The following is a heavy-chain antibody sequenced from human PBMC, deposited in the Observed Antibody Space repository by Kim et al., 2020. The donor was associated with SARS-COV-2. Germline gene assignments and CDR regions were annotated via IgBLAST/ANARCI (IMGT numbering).Heavy chain of an antibody. CDR1: GFTFSRNG. D-gene: IGHD3-10*01. CDR3: ARDGGYYGSGSYEPLDY. J-gene: IGHJ4*02. CDR2: IWYDGSNK. V-gene: IGHV3-33*01. Sequence: GGSLRLSCAASGFTFSRNGMHWVRQAPGKGLEWVAIIWYDGSNKYYADSVKGRFTISRDNSKNTLYLQMNSLRAEDTAVYYCARDGGYYGSGSYEPLDYWGQGTLVTVSS.